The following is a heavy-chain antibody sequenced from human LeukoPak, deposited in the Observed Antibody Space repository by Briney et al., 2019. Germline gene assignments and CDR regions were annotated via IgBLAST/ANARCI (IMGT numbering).Heavy chain of an antibody. CDR2: IWYDGSNK. Sequence: PGGSLRLSCAASGFTFSSYGMHWVRQAPGKGLEWVAVIWYDGSNKYYADSVKGRFTISRDNSKNTLYLQMNSLRAEDTALYYCAREDNDSSGYYYYFDYWGQGTLVTVSS. D-gene: IGHD3-22*01. J-gene: IGHJ4*02. CDR3: AREDNDSSGYYYYFDY. V-gene: IGHV3-33*01. CDR1: GFTFSSYG.